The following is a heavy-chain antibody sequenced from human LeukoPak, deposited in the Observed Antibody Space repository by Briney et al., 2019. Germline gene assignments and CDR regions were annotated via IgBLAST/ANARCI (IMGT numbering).Heavy chain of an antibody. V-gene: IGHV3-64*01. CDR2: ISSNGGST. Sequence: PGGSLRLSCAASGFTFSSYAMHWVRQVPGKGLEYVSAISSNGGSTYYANSVKGRFTISRDNSKNTLYLQMGSLRAEDMAVYYCARDYYSGSYYDYWGQGTLVTVSS. CDR3: ARDYYSGSYYDY. J-gene: IGHJ4*02. CDR1: GFTFSSYA. D-gene: IGHD1-26*01.